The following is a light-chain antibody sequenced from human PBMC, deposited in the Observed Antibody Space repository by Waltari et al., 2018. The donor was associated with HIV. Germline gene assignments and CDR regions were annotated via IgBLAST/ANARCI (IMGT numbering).Light chain of an antibody. CDR3: CAYAGSTTYVI. CDR1: SSDVGGCTL. V-gene: IGLV2-23*02. Sequence: QSALTQPASVSGSPGQSITISCTGTSSDVGGCTLVPLYQQHPGKAPKLMIYEVSKRPSGVSNRFSGSKSGNTASLTISGLQAEDEADYYCCAYAGSTTYVIFGGGTKLTVL. J-gene: IGLJ2*01. CDR2: EVS.